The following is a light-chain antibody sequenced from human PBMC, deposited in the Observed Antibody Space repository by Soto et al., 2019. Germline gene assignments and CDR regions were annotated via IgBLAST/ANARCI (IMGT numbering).Light chain of an antibody. V-gene: IGLV3-21*04. CDR3: QVWDIRSNMV. J-gene: IGLJ2*01. CDR2: YDS. Sequence: SYVLTQPSSVSVAPGETARVTCGGNNIGSKSVHWYQQKPGQAPVLVIYYDSDRPSGIPERFSGSNSGNTATLTISRVEAGDEADYYCQVWDIRSNMVFGGGTKLTVL. CDR1: NIGSKS.